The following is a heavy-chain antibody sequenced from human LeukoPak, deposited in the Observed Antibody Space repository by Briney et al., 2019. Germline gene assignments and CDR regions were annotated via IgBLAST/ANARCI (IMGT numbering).Heavy chain of an antibody. Sequence: AGGSLRLSCAASGFTFSSYWMSWVRQAPRKGLEWVANIKQDGSEKYYVDSVKGRFTISRDNAKNSLYLQMNSLRAEDTAVYYCAFDCSGGSCYINWGQGTLVTVSS. CDR3: AFDCSGGSCYIN. CDR1: GFTFSSYW. D-gene: IGHD2-15*01. J-gene: IGHJ4*02. V-gene: IGHV3-7*03. CDR2: IKQDGSEK.